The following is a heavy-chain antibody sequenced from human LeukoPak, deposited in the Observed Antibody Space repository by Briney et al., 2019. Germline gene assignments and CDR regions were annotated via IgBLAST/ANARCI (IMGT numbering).Heavy chain of an antibody. CDR3: ARLVFRGYDEEYYFDY. Sequence: GESLKISCKGSGYSFTSYWIGWVRQMPGKGLEWMGIIYPGDYDTRYSPSFQGQVTISADKSISTAYLQWSSLKASDTAMYYCARLVFRGYDEEYYFDYWGQGTLVTVSS. D-gene: IGHD5-12*01. CDR1: GYSFTSYW. V-gene: IGHV5-51*01. J-gene: IGHJ4*02. CDR2: IYPGDYDT.